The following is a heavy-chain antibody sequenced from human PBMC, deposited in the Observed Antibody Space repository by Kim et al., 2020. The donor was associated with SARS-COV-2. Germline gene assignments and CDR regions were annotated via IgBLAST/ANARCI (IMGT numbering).Heavy chain of an antibody. CDR3: ARDLIGDPLIAAAGF. D-gene: IGHD6-13*01. CDR2: IKQDGSEK. CDR1: GFTFSSYW. V-gene: IGHV3-7*01. Sequence: GGSLRLSCAASGFTFSSYWMSWVRQAPGKGLEWVANIKQDGSEKYYVDSVKGRFTISRDNAKNSLYLQMNSLRAEDTAVYYCARDLIGDPLIAAAGFWGQGTLVTVSS. J-gene: IGHJ4*02.